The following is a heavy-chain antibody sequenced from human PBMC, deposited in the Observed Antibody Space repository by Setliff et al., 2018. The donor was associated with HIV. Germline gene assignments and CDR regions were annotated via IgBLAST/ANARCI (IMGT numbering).Heavy chain of an antibody. CDR2: VSYSGST. V-gene: IGHV4-59*08. D-gene: IGHD6-19*01. CDR3: ARQQHSSDLKIWNY. J-gene: IGHJ4*02. Sequence: SETLSLTCTVSGGSISSHFWSWIRQPPGKGLEWIGTVSYSGSTNYNPSLKSRVTISVDTSKNQFSLTLTSVTAADTAVYYCARQQHSSDLKIWNYWGQGTQVTVSS. CDR1: GGSISSHF.